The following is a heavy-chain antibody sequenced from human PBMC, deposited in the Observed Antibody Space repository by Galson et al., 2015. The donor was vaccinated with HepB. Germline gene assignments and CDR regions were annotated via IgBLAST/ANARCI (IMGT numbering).Heavy chain of an antibody. Sequence: SVKVSCKASGGTFSSYAISWVRQAPGQGLEWMGGIIPIFGTANYAQKFQGRVTITADESTRTAYMEVSSLRSEDTAVYYCARGAYYDSTGFYYAYWGQGTLVTVSS. CDR3: ARGAYYDSTGFYYAY. J-gene: IGHJ4*02. D-gene: IGHD3-22*01. CDR1: GGTFSSYA. V-gene: IGHV1-69*13. CDR2: IIPIFGTA.